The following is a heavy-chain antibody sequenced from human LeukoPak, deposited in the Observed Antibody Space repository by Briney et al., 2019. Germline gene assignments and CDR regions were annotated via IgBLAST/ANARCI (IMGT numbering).Heavy chain of an antibody. CDR3: AELGITMIGGV. J-gene: IGHJ6*03. V-gene: IGHV3-11*04. CDR2: ISSSGSTI. Sequence: GGSLRLSCAASGFTFSDYHMSWVRQAPGKGLEWVSYISSSGSTIYYADSVKGRFTISRDNAKWSLFLQMNSLRAEDTAVYYCAELGITMIGGVWGKGTTVTISS. CDR1: GFTFSDYH. D-gene: IGHD3-10*02.